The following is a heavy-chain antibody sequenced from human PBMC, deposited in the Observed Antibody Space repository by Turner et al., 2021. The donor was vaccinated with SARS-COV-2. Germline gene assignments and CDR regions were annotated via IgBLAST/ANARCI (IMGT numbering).Heavy chain of an antibody. Sequence: VQLVESGGGLVKPGGSLRPSCAASGFTCSTSSMNWVRQAPGKGLDWIGSIFSSGSTYYNPSLKSRVTISVDTSKNQFSLKLTSVTAADTAVYYCARSYHTYYFDYWGQGTLGTVSS. CDR2: IFSSGST. V-gene: IGHV4-59*05. J-gene: IGHJ4*02. D-gene: IGHD2-2*01. CDR3: ARSYHTYYFDY. CDR1: GFTCSTSSMN.